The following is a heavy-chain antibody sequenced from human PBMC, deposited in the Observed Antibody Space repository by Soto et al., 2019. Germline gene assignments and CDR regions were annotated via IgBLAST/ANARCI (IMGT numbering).Heavy chain of an antibody. V-gene: IGHV4-59*08. CDR3: ARQVYSPETTVAPFDY. CDR1: GGSISSYY. Sequence: SETLSLTCTVSGGSISSYYWSWIRQPPGKGLEWIGYIYYSGSTNYNPSLKSRVTISVDTSKNQFSLKLSSVTAADTAVYYCARQVYSPETTVAPFDYWGQGTLVTVSS. J-gene: IGHJ4*02. CDR2: IYYSGST. D-gene: IGHD4-17*01.